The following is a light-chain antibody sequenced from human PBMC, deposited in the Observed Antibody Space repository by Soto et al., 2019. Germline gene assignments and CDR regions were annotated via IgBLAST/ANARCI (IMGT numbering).Light chain of an antibody. CDR2: GAS. V-gene: IGKV3-15*01. CDR3: QQYNKWYT. CDR1: QSVNSN. Sequence: EIVMTQSPATLSVSPGERATLSCRASQSVNSNVAWYQQQPGQGPRLLIYGASTRATGIPARFSGSVSGTEFTLTISSLQSEDFAVYYCQQYNKWYTFGQGTKLEIK. J-gene: IGKJ2*01.